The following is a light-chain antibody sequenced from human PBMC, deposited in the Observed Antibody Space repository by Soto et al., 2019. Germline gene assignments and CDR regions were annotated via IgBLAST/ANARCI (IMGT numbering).Light chain of an antibody. CDR1: QSVRDD. V-gene: IGKV3-15*01. CDR3: QQYNHWPRGYT. Sequence: EIVLTQSPATLSVSPGERATLSCRADQSVRDDLAWYQQKPGQAPRLLFYGVSTRATGIPVRFSACGSGTVFAPTVSSLQSQAFAGLYCQQYNHWPRGYTSSQGTKLDIK. J-gene: IGKJ2*01. CDR2: GVS.